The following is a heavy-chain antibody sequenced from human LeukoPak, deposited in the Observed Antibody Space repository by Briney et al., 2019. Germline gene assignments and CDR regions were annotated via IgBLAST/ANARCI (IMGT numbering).Heavy chain of an antibody. J-gene: IGHJ3*02. V-gene: IGHV3-9*01. CDR2: SSWISGSI. CDR3: PKAASRLGATHDAFDI. D-gene: IGHD1-26*01. Sequence: GGSLRLSCAASGFTFSSYWMHWVRQAPGKGLEWVSSSSWISGSIAYADSVKGRFTISRDNAKNSLYLQLNSLRADDTALYYCPKAASRLGATHDAFDIWAKGQWSPSLQ. CDR1: GFTFSSYW.